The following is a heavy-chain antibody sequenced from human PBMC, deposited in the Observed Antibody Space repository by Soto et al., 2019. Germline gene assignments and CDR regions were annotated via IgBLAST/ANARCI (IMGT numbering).Heavy chain of an antibody. J-gene: IGHJ3*01. V-gene: IGHV3-74*01. CDR3: ASGDRGGFDL. CDR1: GFTFDYYW. Sequence: EVQLVESGGGLVQPGESLRLSCAASGFTFDYYWMHWVRQAPGKGLVWVSRVHSDGTTTTYADSVKGRFTISRDNARNTVELQMRSLRAEDTAIYYCASGDRGGFDLWGHGTVVTVSS. D-gene: IGHD3-10*01. CDR2: VHSDGTTT.